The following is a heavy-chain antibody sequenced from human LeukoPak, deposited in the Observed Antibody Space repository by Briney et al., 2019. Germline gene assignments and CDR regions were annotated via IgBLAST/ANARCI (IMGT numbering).Heavy chain of an antibody. CDR1: GFTVSSNY. CDR2: IYSGGST. CDR3: ARDRGTVTTGGYYYYYYMDV. D-gene: IGHD4-17*01. J-gene: IGHJ6*03. V-gene: IGHV3-53*01. Sequence: RGSLRLSCAASGFTVSSNYMSWVRQAPGKGLEWVSAIYSGGSTYYADSVKGRFTISRDNSKNTLYLQMNSLRAEDTAVYYCARDRGTVTTGGYYYYYYMDVWGKGTTVTVSS.